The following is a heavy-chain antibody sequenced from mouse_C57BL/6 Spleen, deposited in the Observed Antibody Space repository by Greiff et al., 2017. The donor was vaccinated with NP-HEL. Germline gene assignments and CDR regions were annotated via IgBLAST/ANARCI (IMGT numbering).Heavy chain of an antibody. CDR2: INPNYGTT. CDR3: ARSYYYGSSYGSFFDY. D-gene: IGHD1-1*01. CDR1: GYSFTDYN. Sequence: VQLQQSGPELVKPGASVKISCKASGYSFTDYNMNWVKQSNGKSLEWIGVINPNYGTTSYNQKFKGKATLTVDQSSSTACMQLNSLTSEDSAVYYCARSYYYGSSYGSFFDYWGQGTTLTVSS. J-gene: IGHJ2*01. V-gene: IGHV1-39*01.